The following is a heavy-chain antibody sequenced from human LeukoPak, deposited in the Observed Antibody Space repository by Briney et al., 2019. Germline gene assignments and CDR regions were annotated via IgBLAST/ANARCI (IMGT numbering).Heavy chain of an antibody. V-gene: IGHV1-8*01. CDR2: MNPNSGNT. CDR3: AKDADSGWYGPVDY. J-gene: IGHJ4*02. CDR1: GYTFTSYD. Sequence: ASVKVSCKASGYTFTSYDINWVRQATGQGLEWMGWMNPNSGNTGYAQKFQGRVTMTRNTSISTAYMELSSLRAEDTAVYYCAKDADSGWYGPVDYWGQGTLVTVSS. D-gene: IGHD6-19*01.